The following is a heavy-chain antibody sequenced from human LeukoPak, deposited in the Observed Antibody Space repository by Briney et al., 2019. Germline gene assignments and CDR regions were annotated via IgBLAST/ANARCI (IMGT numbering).Heavy chain of an antibody. CDR3: ARVQQPSGIINYGMDV. V-gene: IGHV3-48*03. D-gene: IGHD1-1*01. J-gene: IGHJ6*02. Sequence: PGGSLRLSCAASGFTFSSYEMNWVRQAPGKGLEWISYIRSSGNTIYYADSVKGRFTISRDNAKNSLYLQMSSLRAEDTAVYYCARVQQPSGIINYGMDVWGQGTTVTVPS. CDR2: IRSSGNTI. CDR1: GFTFSSYE.